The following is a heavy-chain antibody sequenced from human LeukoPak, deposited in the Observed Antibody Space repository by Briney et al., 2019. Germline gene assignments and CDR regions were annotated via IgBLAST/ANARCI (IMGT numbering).Heavy chain of an antibody. D-gene: IGHD1-26*01. Sequence: GGSLRLSCAASGFTFSSYWMHWVRQAPGKGLVWVSRINSDGSSTSYADSVKGRFTISRDNAKNTLYLQMNSLRAEDTAVYYCAVGATNYHMDVWGKGTTVTVSS. CDR1: GFTFSSYW. CDR3: AVGATNYHMDV. CDR2: INSDGSST. J-gene: IGHJ6*03. V-gene: IGHV3-74*01.